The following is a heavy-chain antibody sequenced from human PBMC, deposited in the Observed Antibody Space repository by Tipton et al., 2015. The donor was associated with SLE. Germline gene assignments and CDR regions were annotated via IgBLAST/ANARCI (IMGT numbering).Heavy chain of an antibody. CDR1: GDSVSSNSAA. J-gene: IGHJ3*02. CDR2: TYYRSKWYN. D-gene: IGHD7-27*01. Sequence: GLVKPSQTLSLTCAISGDSVSSNSAAWNWIRQSPSRGLEWLGGTYYRSKWYNDYAVSVKSRITINPDTSKNQFSLQVNSVTPEGTAAYYCARLGPTGDLGDAFDIWGQGTMVTVSS. V-gene: IGHV6-1*01. CDR3: ARLGPTGDLGDAFDI.